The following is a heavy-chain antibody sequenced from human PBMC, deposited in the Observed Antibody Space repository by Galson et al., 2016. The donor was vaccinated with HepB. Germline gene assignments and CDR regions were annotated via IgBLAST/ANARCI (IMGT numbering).Heavy chain of an antibody. CDR2: INSDGSST. J-gene: IGHJ2*01. D-gene: IGHD3-10*01. V-gene: IGHV3-74*01. Sequence: SLRLSCAASGFTFSSYWMHWVRQAPGKGLVWVSRINSDGSSTSYADSVKGRFTISRDNAKNTLYLQMNSLRAEDTAVYYCARASLHMVRGVSQWYFDLGGRGTLVTVSS. CDR3: ARASLHMVRGVSQWYFDL. CDR1: GFTFSSYW.